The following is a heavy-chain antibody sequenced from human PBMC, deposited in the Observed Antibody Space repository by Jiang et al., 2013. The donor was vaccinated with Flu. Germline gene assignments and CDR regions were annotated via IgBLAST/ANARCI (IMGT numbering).Heavy chain of an antibody. D-gene: IGHD4-23*01. CDR3: ARRRGGDYVGGFDV. CDR1: GYSFTRYW. V-gene: IGHV5-51*01. CDR2: ISPSDSDT. Sequence: GAEVKKPGESLEISCKGSGYSFTRYWIGWVRQMPGKGLEWMGIISPSDSDTKYSPAFEGQVTISADKSITTAFLQWSSLKASDTAMYYCARRRGGDYVGGFDVWGQGTMVTVSS. J-gene: IGHJ3*01.